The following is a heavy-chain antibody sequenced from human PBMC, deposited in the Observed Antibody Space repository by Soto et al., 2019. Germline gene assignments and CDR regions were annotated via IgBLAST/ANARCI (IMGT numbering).Heavy chain of an antibody. CDR1: GFIFTNFA. D-gene: IGHD6-6*01. CDR2: ISSSGGVT. Sequence: SLRLSCAASGFIFTNFAMTWVRQAPGKGLEWVSGISSSGGVTYYADSVKGRFTISRDNSKNTLYLQMNSLRADDTAVFYCAKALGSSSFYGLDVWGQGTTVTVSS. CDR3: AKALGSSSFYGLDV. J-gene: IGHJ6*02. V-gene: IGHV3-23*01.